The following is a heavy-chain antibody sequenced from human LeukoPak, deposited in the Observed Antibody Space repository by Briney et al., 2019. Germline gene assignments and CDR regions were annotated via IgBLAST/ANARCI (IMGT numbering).Heavy chain of an antibody. CDR2: ISFSNTTI. CDR1: GFTFSNSS. Sequence: GGSLRLSCAASGFTFSNSSVNWVRQSPGKGLEWISYISFSNTTIYYADSVKGRFTISRDKAKNSLYLQMNSLRAEDTAVYYCARDRSYYGSGSYFDYWGQGTLVTVSS. CDR3: ARDRSYYGSGSYFDY. J-gene: IGHJ4*02. V-gene: IGHV3-48*01. D-gene: IGHD3-10*01.